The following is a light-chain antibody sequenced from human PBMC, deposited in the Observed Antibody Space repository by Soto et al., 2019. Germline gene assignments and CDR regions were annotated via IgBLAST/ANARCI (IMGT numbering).Light chain of an antibody. CDR1: QGISSY. CDR3: QQYYSYPPPT. CDR2: AAS. J-gene: IGKJ4*01. V-gene: IGKV1-8*01. Sequence: AIRMTQSPSSFPASTGDRVTITCRASQGISSYLAWYQQKPGKAPKLLIYAASTLQSGVPSRFSGSGSGTDFTLTISCLKSEDSATYYCQQYYSYPPPTFGGGTKVDIK.